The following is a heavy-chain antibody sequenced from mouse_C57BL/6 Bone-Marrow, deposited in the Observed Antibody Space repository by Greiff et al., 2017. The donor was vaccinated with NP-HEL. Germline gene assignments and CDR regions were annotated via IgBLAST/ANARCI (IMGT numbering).Heavy chain of an antibody. CDR3: ARGVVPFAY. CDR2: ISYDGSN. V-gene: IGHV3-6*01. Sequence: EVQLQESGPGLVKPSQSLSLTCSFTGYSIPSGYYWNWIPQFPGNQLELMGYISYDGSNNYNPSLKNRISITRDTSKNQFFLKLNSVTTEDTATYYCARGVVPFAYWGQGTLVTVSA. D-gene: IGHD1-1*01. J-gene: IGHJ3*01. CDR1: GYSIPSGYY.